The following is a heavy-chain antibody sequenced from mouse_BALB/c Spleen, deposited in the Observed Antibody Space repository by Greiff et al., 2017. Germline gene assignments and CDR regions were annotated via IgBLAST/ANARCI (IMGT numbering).Heavy chain of an antibody. Sequence: DVKLQESGPSLVKPSQTLSLTCSVTGDSITSGYWNWIRKFPGNKLEYMGYISYSGSTYYNPSLKSRISITRDTSKNQYYLQLNSVTTEDTATYYCARFPLRLRWYFDVWGAGTTVTVSS. D-gene: IGHD1-2*01. V-gene: IGHV3-8*02. CDR3: ARFPLRLRWYFDV. CDR2: ISYSGST. CDR1: GDSITSGY. J-gene: IGHJ1*01.